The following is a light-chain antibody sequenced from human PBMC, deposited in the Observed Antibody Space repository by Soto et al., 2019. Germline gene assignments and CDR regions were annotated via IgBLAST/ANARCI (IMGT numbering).Light chain of an antibody. CDR3: QQYGSSGR. Sequence: SVMRQAAAILSVSAGQRATLSGRASQSVHSNYLAWYQQKPGQAPRLLIYGASNRATGIPDRFSGSGSGTDFTLTICRLEPEDFAVYYCQQYGSSGRFGQGTKVDI. J-gene: IGKJ1*01. CDR2: GAS. CDR1: QSVHSNY. V-gene: IGKV3-20*01.